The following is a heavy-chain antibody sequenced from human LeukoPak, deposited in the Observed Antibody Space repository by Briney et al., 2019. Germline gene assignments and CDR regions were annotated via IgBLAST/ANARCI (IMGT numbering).Heavy chain of an antibody. CDR3: ARDQFIQWELLDRSYYMDV. CDR1: GGSISSGSYY. Sequence: SETLSLTCTVSGGSISSGSYYWSWIRQPAGKGLEWIGRIYTSGSTNYNPSLKSRVTISVDTSKNQFSLKLSSVTAADTAVYYCARDQFIQWELLDRSYYMDVWGKGTTVTVSS. D-gene: IGHD1-26*01. CDR2: IYTSGST. J-gene: IGHJ6*03. V-gene: IGHV4-61*02.